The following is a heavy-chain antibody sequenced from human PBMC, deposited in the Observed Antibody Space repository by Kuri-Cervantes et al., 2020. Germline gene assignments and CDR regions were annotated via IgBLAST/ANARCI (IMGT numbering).Heavy chain of an antibody. CDR2: IKCDGSEK. Sequence: GGSLRLSCAASGFTFSRSWMHWVCQAPGKGLEWVADIKCDGSEKHYLDSVKGRLTISRDNAKKSLYLQMNSLRVEDTAVYYCAREYSHNMDVWGKGTTVTVSS. D-gene: IGHD2/OR15-2a*01. J-gene: IGHJ6*04. V-gene: IGHV3-52*01. CDR3: AREYSHNMDV. CDR1: GFTFSRSW.